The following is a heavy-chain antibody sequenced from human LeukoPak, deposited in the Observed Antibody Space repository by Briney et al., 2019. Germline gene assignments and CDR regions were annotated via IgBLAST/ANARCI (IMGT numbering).Heavy chain of an antibody. CDR3: ARRTGRVYGSGSYYDY. D-gene: IGHD3-10*01. CDR2: IYYSGST. J-gene: IGHJ6*04. CDR1: GGSISSSSYY. Sequence: PSETLSLTCTVSGGSISSSSYYWGWIRQPPGKGLEWIGSIYYSGSTYYNPSLKSRVTISVDTSKNQFSLKLSSVTAADTAVYYCARRTGRVYGSGSYYDYWGKGTTVTVSS. V-gene: IGHV4-39*01.